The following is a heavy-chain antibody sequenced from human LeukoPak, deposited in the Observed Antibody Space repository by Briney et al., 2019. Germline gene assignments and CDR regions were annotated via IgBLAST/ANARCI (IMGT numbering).Heavy chain of an antibody. CDR3: ARGGYSYGSDY. CDR1: GFTVSNNY. J-gene: IGHJ4*02. Sequence: GGSLRLSCAASGFTVSNNYMSWVRQAPGKGLEWVSVIYSGGSTYYADSVRGRFTISRDNSKNTLFLHMNSLRAEDTAVYYCARGGYSYGSDYWGQGTLVTVSS. CDR2: IYSGGST. V-gene: IGHV3-53*01. D-gene: IGHD5-18*01.